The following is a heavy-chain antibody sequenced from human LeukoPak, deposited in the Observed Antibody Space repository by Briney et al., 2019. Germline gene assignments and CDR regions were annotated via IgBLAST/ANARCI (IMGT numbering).Heavy chain of an antibody. J-gene: IGHJ6*02. Sequence: GGSLSLSCAASGFTFTNYCFHWIRQPPGKGLEWVAAMSHDGSFKYYGDSVKGRFTISRDNSEKTMYLQMNSLRTEDTAVYYCARDAYVRDGYGDHLRDLVDVWGQGTTATVSS. CDR2: MSHDGSFK. D-gene: IGHD4-17*01. CDR1: GFTFTNYC. CDR3: ARDAYVRDGYGDHLRDLVDV. V-gene: IGHV3-30*03.